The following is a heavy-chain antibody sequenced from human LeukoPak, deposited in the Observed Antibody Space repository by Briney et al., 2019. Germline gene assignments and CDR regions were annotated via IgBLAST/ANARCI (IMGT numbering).Heavy chain of an antibody. J-gene: IGHJ5*02. CDR1: GGSISDYY. CDR2: IYYSGST. D-gene: IGHD3-3*02. Sequence: PSETLSLTCTVSGGSISDYYWTWIRQPPGKGLQWIGYIYYSGSTNYNPSLKSRVTISVDTSKNQFSRRLSSVTAADTAVYYCATSPRRALANWFDPWGQGTLVTVSS. V-gene: IGHV4-59*01. CDR3: ATSPRRALANWFDP.